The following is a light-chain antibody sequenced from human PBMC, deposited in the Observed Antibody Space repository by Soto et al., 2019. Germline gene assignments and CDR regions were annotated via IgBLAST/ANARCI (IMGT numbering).Light chain of an antibody. CDR1: SSDVGGYKY. V-gene: IGLV2-11*01. J-gene: IGLJ2*01. CDR3: CSYGGSYNYVV. CDR2: DVN. Sequence: QSVLTQPRSVSGSPGQSVTIPCTGTSSDVGGYKYVSWYQQYPGKAPKLLIYDVNKRPSGVPDRFSGSKSGNTASLTISGLQAEDEADYHCCSYGGSYNYVVFGGGTKLTVL.